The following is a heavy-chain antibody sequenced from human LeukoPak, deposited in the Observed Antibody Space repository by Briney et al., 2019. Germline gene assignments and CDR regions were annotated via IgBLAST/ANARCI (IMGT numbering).Heavy chain of an antibody. CDR3: VREDTPATANY. D-gene: IGHD2-21*02. Sequence: GGSLRLSCAASGFNVANHPISWVRQTPGKGLEWVSAISGGGDITYYADSVTGRFTISRDNSKDTLFLQMHSLRPGDTAVYYCVREDTPATANYWGQGTLVTISS. J-gene: IGHJ4*02. CDR2: ISGGGDIT. V-gene: IGHV3-23*01. CDR1: GFNVANHP.